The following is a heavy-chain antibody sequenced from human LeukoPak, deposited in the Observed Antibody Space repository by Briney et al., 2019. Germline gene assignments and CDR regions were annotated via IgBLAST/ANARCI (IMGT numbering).Heavy chain of an antibody. J-gene: IGHJ4*02. CDR3: ASSYYYDILTGYPKLDY. V-gene: IGHV7-4-1*02. CDR2: INTNTGNP. D-gene: IGHD3-9*01. CDR1: GYTFTSYA. Sequence: ASVKVSCKASGYTFTSYAMNWVRQAPGQGLEWMGWINTNTGNPTYAQGFTGRFVFSLDTSVGTAYLQISSLKAEDTAVYYCASSYYYDILTGYPKLDYWGQGTLVTVSS.